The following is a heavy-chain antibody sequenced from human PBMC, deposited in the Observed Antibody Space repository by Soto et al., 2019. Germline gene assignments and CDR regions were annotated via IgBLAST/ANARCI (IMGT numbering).Heavy chain of an antibody. J-gene: IGHJ4*02. Sequence: ESGGGLVQPGGSLRLSCAASGFTFSSYAMSWVRQAPGKGLEWVSAISGSGGSTYYADSVKGRCTISRDNSKNTQNLQMNSQRAEDTAVDYCAKDRSAIVVVPAAHNCWGQGALVTVSS. D-gene: IGHD2-2*01. CDR1: GFTFSSYA. CDR2: ISGSGGST. CDR3: AKDRSAIVVVPAAHNC. V-gene: IGHV3-23*01.